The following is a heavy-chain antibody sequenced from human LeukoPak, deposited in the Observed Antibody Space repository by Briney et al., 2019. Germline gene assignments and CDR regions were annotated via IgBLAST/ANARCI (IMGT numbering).Heavy chain of an antibody. D-gene: IGHD1-1*01. Sequence: SETLSLTCAVYGESFNAYYWSWIRQSPGKGREWIAEINHRGDTNYNPSVKSRVTISIDTSKNQFSLKVRSLTAADTAVYYCARGPTISETGYFDFWGQGTLVTVSS. CDR1: GESFNAYY. J-gene: IGHJ4*03. V-gene: IGHV4-34*01. CDR3: ARGPTISETGYFDF. CDR2: INHRGDT.